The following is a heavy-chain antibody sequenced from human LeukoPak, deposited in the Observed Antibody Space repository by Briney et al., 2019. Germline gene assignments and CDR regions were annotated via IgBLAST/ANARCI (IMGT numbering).Heavy chain of an antibody. CDR1: GFTFSSYA. CDR3: ARGVRIAVAGYIDY. CDR2: ISGSGGST. V-gene: IGHV3-23*01. Sequence: GGSLRLSCAASGFTFSSYAMSWVRQAPGKGLEWASAISGSGGSTYYADSVKGRFTISRDNSKNTLYLQMNSLRAEDTAVYYCARGVRIAVAGYIDYWGQGTLVTVSS. J-gene: IGHJ4*02. D-gene: IGHD6-19*01.